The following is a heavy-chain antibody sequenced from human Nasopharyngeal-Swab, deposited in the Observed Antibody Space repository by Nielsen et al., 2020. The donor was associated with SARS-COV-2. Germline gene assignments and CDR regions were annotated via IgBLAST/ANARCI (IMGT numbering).Heavy chain of an antibody. Sequence: ASVKVSCKASGYTFTSYGISWVRQAPGQGLEWMGWISAYNGNTNYAQKLQGRVTMTTDTSTSTAYMELRSLRSDDTAVYYCARGRAHIAVVIANDAFDIWGQGTMVTVSS. D-gene: IGHD2-21*01. V-gene: IGHV1-18*01. CDR1: GYTFTSYG. CDR3: ARGRAHIAVVIANDAFDI. J-gene: IGHJ3*02. CDR2: ISAYNGNT.